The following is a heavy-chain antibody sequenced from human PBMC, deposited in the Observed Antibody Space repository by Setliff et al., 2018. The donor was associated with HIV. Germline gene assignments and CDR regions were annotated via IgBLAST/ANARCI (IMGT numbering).Heavy chain of an antibody. D-gene: IGHD5-12*01. J-gene: IGHJ4*02. Sequence: ASVKVSCKASGYTFTNYGISWVRQAPGQGLEWMGWISGYNGNTNHVQRFKGRVTMTADTSTSTAYMELRSLRSEDTAVYYCARERGRDGYNYYWGQGTLVTVSS. CDR3: ARERGRDGYNYY. CDR2: ISGYNGNT. V-gene: IGHV1-18*01. CDR1: GYTFTNYG.